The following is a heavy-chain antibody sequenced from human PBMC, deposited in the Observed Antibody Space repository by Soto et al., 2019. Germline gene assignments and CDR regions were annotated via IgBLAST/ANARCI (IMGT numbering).Heavy chain of an antibody. CDR1: GGSISSGGYS. D-gene: IGHD2-2*01. Sequence: SETLSLTCAVSGGSISSGGYSWSWIRQPPGKGLEWIGYIYHSGSTYYNPSPKSRVTISVDRSKNQFSLKLSSVTAADTAVYYCARGRGYCSSTSCSFDYWGQGTLVTVSS. J-gene: IGHJ4*02. CDR2: IYHSGST. V-gene: IGHV4-30-2*01. CDR3: ARGRGYCSSTSCSFDY.